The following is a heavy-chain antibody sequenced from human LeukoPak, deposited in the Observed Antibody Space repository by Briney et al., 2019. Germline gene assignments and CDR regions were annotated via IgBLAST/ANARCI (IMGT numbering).Heavy chain of an antibody. CDR2: ISSSGSGT. CDR3: AKGGSSWSRWDY. D-gene: IGHD6-13*01. V-gene: IGHV3-23*01. CDR1: GFTFSSFA. J-gene: IGHJ4*02. Sequence: GGSLRLSCAASGFTFSSFAMSWVRQAPGKGLEWVSTISSSGSGTYYADSVKGRFTISRDNSNNALYLQMNNPRAEDSAVYFCAKGGSSWSRWDYWGQGTLVTVSS.